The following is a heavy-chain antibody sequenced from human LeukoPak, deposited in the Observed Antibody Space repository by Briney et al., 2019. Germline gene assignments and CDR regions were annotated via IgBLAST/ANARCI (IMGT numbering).Heavy chain of an antibody. CDR1: GGSISSSNYY. CDR2: IYYSGNT. J-gene: IGHJ3*02. D-gene: IGHD4-17*01. V-gene: IGHV4-39*07. Sequence: SETLSLTCTVSGGSISSSNYYWGWIRQPPGKGLEWIGSIYYSGNTYYNPSLKSRVTISVDTSKNQFSLKLSSVTAADTAVYYCARDPDYGDYVAFDIWGQGTMVTVSS. CDR3: ARDPDYGDYVAFDI.